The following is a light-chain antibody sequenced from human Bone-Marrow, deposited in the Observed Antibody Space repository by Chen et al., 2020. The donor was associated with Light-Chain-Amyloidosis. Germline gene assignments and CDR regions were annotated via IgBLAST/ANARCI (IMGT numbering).Light chain of an antibody. Sequence: IVLTQSPGTLSLSPGGGANLSCRASQTISNNYLTCYQQKFGQSPRLLIYGSSSRATGSPDRFTGSGSGKDFTLTINRLEPEDFAMYYCQQYDTSPLTFGGGTKGEIK. CDR2: GSS. CDR1: QTISNNY. CDR3: QQYDTSPLT. V-gene: IGKV3-20*01. J-gene: IGKJ4*01.